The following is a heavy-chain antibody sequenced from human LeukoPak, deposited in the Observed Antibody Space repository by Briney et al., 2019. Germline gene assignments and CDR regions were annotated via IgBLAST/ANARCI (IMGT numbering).Heavy chain of an antibody. V-gene: IGHV4-39*07. D-gene: IGHD5-12*01. CDR2: IYYSGST. CDR3: AREMRGYEEVGWFDP. Sequence: PSETLSLTCTVSGDSISSGTYYWGWIRQPPGKGLELIGSIYYSGSTYYNPSLKSRVTISMDTSKNQFFLKLNSVTAADTAVYYCAREMRGYEEVGWFDPWGQGTLVTVSS. J-gene: IGHJ5*02. CDR1: GDSISSGTYY.